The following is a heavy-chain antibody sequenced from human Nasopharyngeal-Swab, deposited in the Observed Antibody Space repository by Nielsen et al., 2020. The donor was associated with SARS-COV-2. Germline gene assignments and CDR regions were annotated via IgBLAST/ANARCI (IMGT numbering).Heavy chain of an antibody. CDR3: ARGVGVDDFWSGRFDY. V-gene: IGHV3-30*03. J-gene: IGHJ4*02. CDR2: ISYDGSNK. CDR1: EFTFSSYA. D-gene: IGHD3-3*01. Sequence: GGSLRLSCAASEFTFSSYAMHWVRQAPGKGLEWVAFISYDGSNKYYADSVKGRFTISRDNSKNTLYLQMNSLRAEDTAVYYCARGVGVDDFWSGRFDYWGQGTLVTVSS.